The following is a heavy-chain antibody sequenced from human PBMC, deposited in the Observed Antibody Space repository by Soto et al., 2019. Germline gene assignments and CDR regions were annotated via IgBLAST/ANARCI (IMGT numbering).Heavy chain of an antibody. Sequence: QVPLVQSGAEVKKPGASVKVSCKASGYTFTTYEINWVRQATGQGLEWMGWMNPNSGNTGYAQKFQGRLTMTRNTSISTAYMELSSLRSEDTAVYFCARGPDTFDIWGQGTMVTVSS. CDR1: GYTFTTYE. J-gene: IGHJ3*02. V-gene: IGHV1-8*01. CDR2: MNPNSGNT. CDR3: ARGPDTFDI.